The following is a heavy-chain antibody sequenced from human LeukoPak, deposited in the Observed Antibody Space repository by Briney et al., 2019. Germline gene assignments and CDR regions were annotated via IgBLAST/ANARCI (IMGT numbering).Heavy chain of an antibody. D-gene: IGHD3-3*01. CDR1: GGSISTSY. CDR2: IYSSGSS. Sequence: SETLSLTCNVSGGSISTSYWSWIRQPPGKGLEWIGYIYSSGSSNYNPSLKSRVTISVDTSKNQFSLKLSSVTAADTAVYYCARAVNYYDYYYYYMDVWGKGTTVTISS. J-gene: IGHJ6*03. V-gene: IGHV4-59*08. CDR3: ARAVNYYDYYYYYMDV.